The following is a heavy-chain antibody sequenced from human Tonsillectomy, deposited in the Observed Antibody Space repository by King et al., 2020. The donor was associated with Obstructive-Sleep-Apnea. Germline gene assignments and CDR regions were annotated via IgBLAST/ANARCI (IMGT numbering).Heavy chain of an antibody. D-gene: IGHD3-10*01. CDR2: IYYSGST. J-gene: IGHJ4*02. CDR1: GGSISSGGYY. V-gene: IGHV4-31*03. CDR3: ARDRGSGVDY. Sequence: VQLQESGPGLVKPSQTLSLTCTVSGGSISSGGYYWSWIRQHPGKGLEWIGYIYYSGSTDYNPSLKSRVTLSVDTSKNQFSPKLRSVTAADTAVYYCARDRGSGVDYWGQGTLVTVSS.